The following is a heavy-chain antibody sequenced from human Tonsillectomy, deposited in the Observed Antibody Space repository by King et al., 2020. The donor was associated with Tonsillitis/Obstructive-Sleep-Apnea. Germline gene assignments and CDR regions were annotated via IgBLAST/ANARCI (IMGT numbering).Heavy chain of an antibody. J-gene: IGHJ6*03. Sequence: VQLVESGGGLIQPGGSLRLSCSASGFTVSSNYMSGVRQAPGKGLEWVSIIYSGGSTYYADSVKGRFTISSDNSKNTLYLQMSSLRAEDSAVYYCAREAGTYPYYYYYMDVWGKGTTVTVSS. CDR1: GFTVSSNY. V-gene: IGHV3-53*01. CDR3: AREAGTYPYYYYYMDV. D-gene: IGHD6-19*01. CDR2: IYSGGST.